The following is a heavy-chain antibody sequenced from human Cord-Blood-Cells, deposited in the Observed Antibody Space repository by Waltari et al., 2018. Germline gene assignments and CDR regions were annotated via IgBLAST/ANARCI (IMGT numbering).Heavy chain of an antibody. CDR1: GSTFSSYA. D-gene: IGHD5-18*01. J-gene: IGHJ3*02. Sequence: QVQLVASGGGVVQPGRSLRLSCAASGSTFSSYAMHWVRQAPGKGLEWVAVNSYDGSNKYYADSVKGRFTISRDNSKNTLYLQMNSLRAEDTAVYYCARAYTAMVTGAFDIWGQGTMVTVSS. CDR2: NSYDGSNK. V-gene: IGHV3-30-3*01. CDR3: ARAYTAMVTGAFDI.